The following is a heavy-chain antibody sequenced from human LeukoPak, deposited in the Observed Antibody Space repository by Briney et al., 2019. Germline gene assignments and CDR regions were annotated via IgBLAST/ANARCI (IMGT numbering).Heavy chain of an antibody. Sequence: GGSLRLSCAASGFTFSSYAMHWVRQAPGKGLEWVAVISYDGSNKYYADSVKGRFTISRDNSKNTLYLQMNSLRAEDTAVYYSARDIIKRSGWYGAGNYWGQGTLVTVSS. D-gene: IGHD6-19*01. J-gene: IGHJ4*02. CDR1: GFTFSSYA. CDR2: ISYDGSNK. CDR3: ARDIIKRSGWYGAGNY. V-gene: IGHV3-30-3*01.